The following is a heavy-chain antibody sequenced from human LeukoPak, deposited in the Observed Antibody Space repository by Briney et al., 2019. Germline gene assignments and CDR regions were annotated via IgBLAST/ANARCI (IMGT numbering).Heavy chain of an antibody. CDR3: AKGHRSSSSFFDS. D-gene: IGHD6-19*01. CDR2: INGRGDDT. J-gene: IGHJ4*02. V-gene: IGHV3-23*01. CDR1: SAFA. Sequence: PGGSLRLSCAAFSAFAMSWVRQAPGRGLEWVSAINGRGDDTYYPDSVKGRFTISRDNSNNTLYLQMNSLRAEDTAVYYCAKGHRSSSSFFDSWGQGILVTVSS.